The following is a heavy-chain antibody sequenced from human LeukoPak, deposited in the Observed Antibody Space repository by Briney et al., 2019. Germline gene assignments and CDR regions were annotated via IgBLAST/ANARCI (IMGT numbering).Heavy chain of an antibody. CDR3: ARMDYGSESFVNWFDP. D-gene: IGHD3-10*01. V-gene: IGHV1-46*01. CDR1: GYTFTSYY. J-gene: IGHJ5*02. Sequence: ASVKVSCKASGYTFTSYYIHLVRQAPGQGFEWMAIINPSDGSTTNSQKFQGRVTMTRNTSISTAYMELSSLRSEDTAVYYCARMDYGSESFVNWFDPWGQGTLVTVSS. CDR2: INPSDGST.